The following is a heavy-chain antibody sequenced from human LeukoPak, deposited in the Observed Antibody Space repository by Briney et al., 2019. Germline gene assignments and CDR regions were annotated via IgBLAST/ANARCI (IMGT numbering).Heavy chain of an antibody. CDR2: MNPNSGNT. CDR1: GYSFSSYD. CDR3: ARGMEVEMAHSNWFDP. Sequence: ASVKVSCRASGYSFSSYDINWVRQAPGQGLEWMGWMNPNSGNTGYAQKFQGRVTMTRNTSISTAYMELSSLRSEDTAVYYCARGMEVEMAHSNWFDPWGQGTLVTVSS. J-gene: IGHJ5*02. V-gene: IGHV1-8*01. D-gene: IGHD5-24*01.